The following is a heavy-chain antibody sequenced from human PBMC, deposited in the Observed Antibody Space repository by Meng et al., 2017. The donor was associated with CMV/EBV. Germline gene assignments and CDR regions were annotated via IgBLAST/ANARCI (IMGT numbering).Heavy chain of an antibody. Sequence: SETLSHTCTVSGGPISSYYWSWTRQPPGKGVEWIGYIYYSGSTNYNPSLKSRVTFSVDTSKNQLSLKLSSVTAADTAVYYCARAYSGYGELDYWGQGTLVTVSS. V-gene: IGHV4-59*01. CDR3: ARAYSGYGELDY. J-gene: IGHJ4*02. D-gene: IGHD5-12*01. CDR2: IYYSGST. CDR1: GGPISSYY.